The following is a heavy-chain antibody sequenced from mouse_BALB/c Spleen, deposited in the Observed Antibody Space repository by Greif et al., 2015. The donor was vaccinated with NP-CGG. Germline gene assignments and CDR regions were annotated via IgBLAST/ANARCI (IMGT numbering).Heavy chain of an antibody. V-gene: IGHV1S41*01. CDR2: IAPGSGST. J-gene: IGHJ4*01. D-gene: IGHD2-2*01. CDR1: GYTFTSYW. Sequence: DLVKPGASVKLSCKASGYTFTSYWINWIKQRPGQGLEWIGRIAPGSGSTYYNEMFKGKATLTVDTSSSTAYIQLSSLSSEDSAVYFCARSSYGYDGYAMDYWGQGTSVTVSS. CDR3: ARSSYGYDGYAMDY.